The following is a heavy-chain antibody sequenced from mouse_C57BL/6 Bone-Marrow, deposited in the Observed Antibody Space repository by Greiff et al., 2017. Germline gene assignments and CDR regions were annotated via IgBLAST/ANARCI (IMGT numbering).Heavy chain of an antibody. CDR3: AKERSVGFAY. D-gene: IGHD1-1*02. Sequence: QVHVKQPGAELVKPGASVKMSCKASGYTFTSYWITWVKQRPGQGLEWIGDISPGSGSTNYNEKFKSKATLTVDTSSSTAYMQLSSLTSEDAAVYYCAKERSVGFAYWGQGTLVTVSA. CDR1: GYTFTSYW. J-gene: IGHJ3*01. CDR2: ISPGSGST. V-gene: IGHV1-55*01.